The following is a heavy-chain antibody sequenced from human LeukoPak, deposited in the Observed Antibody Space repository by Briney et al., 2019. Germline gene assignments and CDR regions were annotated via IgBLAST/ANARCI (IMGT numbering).Heavy chain of an antibody. J-gene: IGHJ4*02. CDR3: TRGGRYEPFDS. CDR2: IYPADSDT. Sequence: GESLKISCKGAGYNFANYWIAWVRLMPGKGLEWMGMIYPADSDTTYSPSFQGQATISADKSISTSDLQWSSLKASDSAMYYCTRGGRYEPFDSWGQGTLVTVSS. D-gene: IGHD3-16*01. V-gene: IGHV5-51*01. CDR1: GYNFANYW.